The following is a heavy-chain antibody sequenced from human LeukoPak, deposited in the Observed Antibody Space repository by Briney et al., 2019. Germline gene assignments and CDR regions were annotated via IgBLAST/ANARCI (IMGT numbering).Heavy chain of an antibody. CDR3: ASTIATRYFDY. CDR1: GFTFSNYW. V-gene: IGHV3-7*03. Sequence: GGSLRLSCVASGFTFSNYWMSWVRQAPGKELEWVANIKEDGSEKYYVDSVKGRFTISRDNAKNSLYLQMNSLRAEDTAVYYCASTIATRYFDYWGQGTLVTVSS. D-gene: IGHD6-6*01. CDR2: IKEDGSEK. J-gene: IGHJ4*02.